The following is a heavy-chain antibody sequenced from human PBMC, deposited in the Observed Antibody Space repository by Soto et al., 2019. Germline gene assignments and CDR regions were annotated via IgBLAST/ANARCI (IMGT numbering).Heavy chain of an antibody. V-gene: IGHV1-69*13. D-gene: IGHD3-10*01. CDR2: IIPIFGTA. J-gene: IGHJ6*02. CDR1: GGTFSSYA. Sequence: SVKVSCKASGGTFSSYAISWVRQAPGQGLEWMGGIIPIFGTANYAQKFQGRVTITADESTSTAYMELSSLRSEDTAVYYCARRSTMVRGSIGGLGNYYYYGMDVWGQGTTVTVSS. CDR3: ARRSTMVRGSIGGLGNYYYYGMDV.